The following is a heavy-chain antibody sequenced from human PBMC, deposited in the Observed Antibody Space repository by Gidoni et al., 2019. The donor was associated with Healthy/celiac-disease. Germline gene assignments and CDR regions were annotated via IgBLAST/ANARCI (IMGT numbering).Heavy chain of an antibody. D-gene: IGHD2-21*02. CDR1: GGSIRSSSYY. Sequence: QLQLQESGPGLVKPSETLSLTCTVSGGSIRSSSYYWGWLRQPPGKGLGWIGSIYYSGSTYYHPSLKSRVTISVDTSKNQFSLKLSSVTAADTAVYYCARGARYCGGDCYTIAYWGQGTLVTVSS. V-gene: IGHV4-39*07. CDR2: IYYSGST. CDR3: ARGARYCGGDCYTIAY. J-gene: IGHJ4*02.